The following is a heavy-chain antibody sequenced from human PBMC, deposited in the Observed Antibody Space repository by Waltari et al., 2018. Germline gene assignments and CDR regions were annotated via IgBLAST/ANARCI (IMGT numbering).Heavy chain of an antibody. CDR2: VSHGEGT. V-gene: IGHV4-38-2*01. J-gene: IGHJ2*01. D-gene: IGHD2-8*01. CDR1: GYPIGSGFY. Sequence: QVQLHESGPGLGKPSETLSLTCAVSGYPIGSGFYWGWIRQPPGKDLEWIGGVSHGEGTFFNRSLKSRVTISMDTSENQLSLKVTSVTAADTAIYYCARGGFDTNSYFDLWGRGTLVTVSS. CDR3: ARGGFDTNSYFDL.